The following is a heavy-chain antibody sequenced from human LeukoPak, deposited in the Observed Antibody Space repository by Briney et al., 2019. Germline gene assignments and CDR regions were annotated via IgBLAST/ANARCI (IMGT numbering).Heavy chain of an antibody. Sequence: ASVKVSCKASGGTFSSYAISWVRQAPGQGLEWMGGIIPIFGTANYAQKFQGRVTITTDGSTSTAYMELSSLRSEDTAVYYRARAGKYCGGDCYSGWFDPWGQGTLVTVSS. J-gene: IGHJ5*02. D-gene: IGHD2-21*02. CDR2: IIPIFGTA. V-gene: IGHV1-69*05. CDR3: ARAGKYCGGDCYSGWFDP. CDR1: GGTFSSYA.